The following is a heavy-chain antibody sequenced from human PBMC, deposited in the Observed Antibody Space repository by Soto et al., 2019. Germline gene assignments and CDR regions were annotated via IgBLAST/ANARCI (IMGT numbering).Heavy chain of an antibody. CDR1: GFTFSIYG. Sequence: GGSLRLSCAASGFTFSIYGMSWVRQVPGKGLEWVSTISDSGDSAYYADSAKGRFTISRDNSKNTLYLQMNSLRAEDTAVYYCARPYGGKIGDAPDLWGQGTMVTVSS. D-gene: IGHD2-15*01. V-gene: IGHV3-23*01. CDR3: ARPYGGKIGDAPDL. CDR2: ISDSGDSA. J-gene: IGHJ3*01.